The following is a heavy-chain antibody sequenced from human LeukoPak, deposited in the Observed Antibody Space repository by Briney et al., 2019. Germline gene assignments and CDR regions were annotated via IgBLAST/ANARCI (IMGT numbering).Heavy chain of an antibody. CDR3: ARGLTYYYDGSGYYYFDY. Sequence: ASVKVSCKASGYTFTSYAMHWVRQAPGQRLEWMGWINAGNDNTKYSQKFQGRVTITRDTSASTAYMELSSLRSEDTAVYYCARGLTYYYDGSGYYYFDYWGQGTLVTVSS. V-gene: IGHV1-3*01. J-gene: IGHJ4*02. CDR2: INAGNDNT. D-gene: IGHD3-22*01. CDR1: GYTFTSYA.